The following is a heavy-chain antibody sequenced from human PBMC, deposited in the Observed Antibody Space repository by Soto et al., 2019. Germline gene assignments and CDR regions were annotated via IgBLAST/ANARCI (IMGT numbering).Heavy chain of an antibody. Sequence: PXGTLSLTCAVYGGSFSDYYWTGIRQPPGKGLEWIGEIKHSGTTTHNPSLKSRVTMSVDTSKNQFSLNLTSVTAADTAIYYCARGGRLRSPFGYWGQGILVTVSS. J-gene: IGHJ4*02. CDR1: GGSFSDYY. V-gene: IGHV4-34*01. CDR3: ARGGRLRSPFGY. D-gene: IGHD4-17*01. CDR2: IKHSGTT.